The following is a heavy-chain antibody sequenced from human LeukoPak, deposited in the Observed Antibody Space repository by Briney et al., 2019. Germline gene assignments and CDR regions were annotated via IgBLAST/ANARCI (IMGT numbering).Heavy chain of an antibody. CDR1: GYTFTGYF. CDR2: ISAYNGNT. V-gene: IGHV1-18*04. CDR3: AREGGYSGYDCPDY. D-gene: IGHD5-12*01. J-gene: IGHJ4*02. Sequence: ASVKVSCKASGYTFTGYFIHWVRQAPGQGLEWMGWISAYNGNTNYAQKLQGRVTMTTDTSTSTAYMELRSLRSDDTAVYYCAREGGYSGYDCPDYWGQGTLVTVSS.